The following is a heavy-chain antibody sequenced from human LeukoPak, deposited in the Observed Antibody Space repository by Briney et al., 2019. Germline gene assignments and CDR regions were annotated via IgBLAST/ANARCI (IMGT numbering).Heavy chain of an antibody. CDR2: IYYSGST. J-gene: IGHJ3*02. CDR1: GGSITNYY. D-gene: IGHD3-10*01. Sequence: SETLSLTCIVSGGSITNYYWSWIRQPPGKGLEWIGYIYYSGSTNYNPSLKSRVTISVDTSNNQFSLGLSSVTAADTAVYYCARDPFGSNAFDIWGQGTVVAVSS. CDR3: ARDPFGSNAFDI. V-gene: IGHV4-59*01.